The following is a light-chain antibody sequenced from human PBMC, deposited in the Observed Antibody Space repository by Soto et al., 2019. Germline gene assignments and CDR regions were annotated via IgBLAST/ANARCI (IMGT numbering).Light chain of an antibody. V-gene: IGKV1-5*03. J-gene: IGKJ1*01. CDR2: KAS. Sequence: DIQMTQSPSTLSGSVGDRVTITCRASQTISSWLAWYRQKPGKAPKLLIYKASNLKSGVPSRFSGSGSGTEFTLTISSLQPDDFATYYCQHYNSYSDAFGQGTKVELK. CDR3: QHYNSYSDA. CDR1: QTISSW.